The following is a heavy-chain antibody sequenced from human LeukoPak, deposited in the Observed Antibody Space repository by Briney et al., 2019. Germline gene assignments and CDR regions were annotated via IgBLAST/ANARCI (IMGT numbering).Heavy chain of an antibody. CDR1: RFTPSSYA. D-gene: IGHD1-14*01. Sequence: RTCLRDSRVDPRFTPSSYAMSWVRPALGRGGEWVSPFCGGGGRTYYADSVRGRFTLSRDNSKNTMYLQTNSLTAEDTAVYYCAPSYNPNGYWGQGTLVTVSS. V-gene: IGHV3-23*01. CDR2: FCGGGGRT. J-gene: IGHJ4*02. CDR3: APSYNPNGY.